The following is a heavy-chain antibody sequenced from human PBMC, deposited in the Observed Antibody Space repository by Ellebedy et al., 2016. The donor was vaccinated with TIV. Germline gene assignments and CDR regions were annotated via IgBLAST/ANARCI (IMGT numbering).Heavy chain of an antibody. CDR3: ARHLRYSDWRILDL. CDR2: IFHSATT. Sequence: MPSETLSLTCTVSRVSITAPTYYWAWLRQPPGKGLDWLGTIFHSATTYKSPALSSRGSMSVDTSRNQFSLDMNSVTAADTAVYYCARHLRYSDWRILDLWGPGILVAVSS. D-gene: IGHD3-9*01. V-gene: IGHV4-39*01. CDR1: RVSITAPTYY. J-gene: IGHJ5*02.